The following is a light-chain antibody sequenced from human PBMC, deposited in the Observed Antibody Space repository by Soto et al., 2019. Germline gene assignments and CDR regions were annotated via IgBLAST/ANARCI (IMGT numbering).Light chain of an antibody. V-gene: IGKV3D-20*01. CDR2: DAH. Sequence: ENVLTQEPATLCLSPGEGATVTCRSSQSVSQDYLAWYQQKPGLAPRLLIYDAHRRATGIPDRFRGSGSGTDFTLIISRLEPEDFAVYSWLQCGSSPRTFGQGTKVDIK. J-gene: IGKJ1*01. CDR3: LQCGSSPRT. CDR1: QSVSQDY.